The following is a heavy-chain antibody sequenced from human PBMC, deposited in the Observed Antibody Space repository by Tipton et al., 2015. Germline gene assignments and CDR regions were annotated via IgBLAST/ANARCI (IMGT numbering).Heavy chain of an antibody. CDR1: GGSISSSSYY. V-gene: IGHV4-39*01. J-gene: IGHJ4*02. CDR2: IYYSGST. D-gene: IGHD2/OR15-2a*01. CDR3: ARSPFKSGYFDY. Sequence: TLSLTCTVSGGSISSSSYYWGWIRQPPGKGLEWIGSIYYSGSTYYNPSLKSRVTISVDTSKNQFSLKLSSVTAADTAVYYCARSPFKSGYFDYWGQGTLVTVSS.